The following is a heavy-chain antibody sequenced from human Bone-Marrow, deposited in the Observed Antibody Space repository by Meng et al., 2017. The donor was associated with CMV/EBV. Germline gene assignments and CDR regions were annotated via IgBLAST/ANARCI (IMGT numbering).Heavy chain of an antibody. J-gene: IGHJ4*02. V-gene: IGHV3-23*03. D-gene: IGHD3-22*01. CDR3: ARGGGGYYYDSSGYYGY. Sequence: GGSLRLSCAASGFTFSSYAMSWVRQAPGKGLEWVSVIYSGGSSTYYADSVKGRFTISRDNSKNTLYLQMNSLRAEDTAVYYCARGGGGYYYDSSGYYGYWGQGTLVTVSS. CDR2: IYSGGSST. CDR1: GFTFSSYA.